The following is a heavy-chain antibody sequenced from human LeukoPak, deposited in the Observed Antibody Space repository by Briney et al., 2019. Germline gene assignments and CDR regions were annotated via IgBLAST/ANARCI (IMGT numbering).Heavy chain of an antibody. V-gene: IGHV4-30-2*01. CDR1: GGSISSGGYY. CDR3: ARNPEGTLIDY. Sequence: PSETLSLTCTVSGGSISSGGYYWSWIRQPPGKGLEWIGYIYHSGSTYYNPSLKSRVTISVDRSKNQFSLKLSSVTAADTAVYYCARNPEGTLIDYWGQGTLVTVSS. CDR2: IYHSGST. J-gene: IGHJ4*02.